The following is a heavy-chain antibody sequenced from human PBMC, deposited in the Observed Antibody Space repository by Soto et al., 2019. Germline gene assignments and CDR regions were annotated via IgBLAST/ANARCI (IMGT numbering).Heavy chain of an antibody. J-gene: IGHJ1*01. D-gene: IGHD2-2*01. V-gene: IGHV1-69*02. CDR2: IIPMLGIA. Sequence: QVQLVQSGAEVKKPGSSVKVSCRASGATFSTHTIIWVRQAPGQGLEWVGRIIPMLGIANYAQKFQGRVTITADKSTSTAYKELSSLRSEDTALYYCARDKDQLPTDWGQGTLVTVSS. CDR3: ARDKDQLPTD. CDR1: GATFSTHT.